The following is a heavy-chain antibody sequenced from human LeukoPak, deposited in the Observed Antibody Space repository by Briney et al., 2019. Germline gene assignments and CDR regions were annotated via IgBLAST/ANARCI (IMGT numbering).Heavy chain of an antibody. CDR3: ARLLGYCSSTSCHLWCFDY. V-gene: IGHV5-51*01. J-gene: IGHJ4*02. Sequence: GESLKISCKGSGYTFTNYWIGWVRQMPGRGLEWMGIIYPGDSDTRYSPSFQGQVTISADKSISTAYLQWSSLKASDTAMYYCARLLGYCSSTSCHLWCFDYWGQGTLVTVSS. CDR2: IYPGDSDT. CDR1: GYTFTNYW. D-gene: IGHD2-2*01.